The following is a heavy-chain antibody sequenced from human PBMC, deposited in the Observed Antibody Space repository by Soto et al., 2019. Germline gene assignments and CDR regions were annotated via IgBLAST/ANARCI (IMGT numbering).Heavy chain of an antibody. Sequence: SQTLSLTCAISGDSVSSNSAAWNWIRQSPSRGLEWLGRTYYRSKWSNDYAVSVKRRITINPDTSKNQFSLQLNSVTPEDTAVYYCARDQADSSSWYNWFDPWGQGTLVTVSS. CDR2: TYYRSKWSN. J-gene: IGHJ5*02. D-gene: IGHD6-13*01. CDR1: GDSVSSNSAA. CDR3: ARDQADSSSWYNWFDP. V-gene: IGHV6-1*01.